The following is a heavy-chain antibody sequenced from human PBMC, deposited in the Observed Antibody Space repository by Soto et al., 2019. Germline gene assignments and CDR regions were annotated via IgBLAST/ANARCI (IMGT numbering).Heavy chain of an antibody. V-gene: IGHV3-23*01. J-gene: IGHJ4*02. Sequence: PGGSLRLSCAASGFTFSKYALTWVRQAPGKGLEWVSAISGSGESKYDADSVKGRFTTSRDNSKNTLYLEMNSLRPEDTAMYYCAKTSGVIVVVTSFDHWGQGTLVTVSS. CDR1: GFTFSKYA. CDR2: ISGSGESK. CDR3: AKTSGVIVVVTSFDH. D-gene: IGHD3-22*01.